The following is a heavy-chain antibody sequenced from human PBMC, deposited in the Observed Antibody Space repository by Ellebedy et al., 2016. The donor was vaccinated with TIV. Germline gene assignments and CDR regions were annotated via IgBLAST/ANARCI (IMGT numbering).Heavy chain of an antibody. CDR3: ARWFGELLYVRWFDP. Sequence: SETLSLTCTVSGGSITRSSSYWGWIRQPPGKGLEWIGSIYYSGTTDYNSSLESRVTISADTSKNQFSLRLSSVTAADTAVYYCARWFGELLYVRWFDPWGQGTLVTVSS. CDR2: IYYSGTT. V-gene: IGHV4-39*01. CDR1: GGSITRSSSY. J-gene: IGHJ5*02. D-gene: IGHD3-10*01.